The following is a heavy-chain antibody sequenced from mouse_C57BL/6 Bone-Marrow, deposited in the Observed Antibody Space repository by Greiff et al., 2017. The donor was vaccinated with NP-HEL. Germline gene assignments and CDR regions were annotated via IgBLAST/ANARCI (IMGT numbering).Heavy chain of an antibody. D-gene: IGHD2-4*01. CDR3: ARSYYDYFAY. J-gene: IGHJ3*01. V-gene: IGHV3-6*01. CDR1: GYSITSGYY. Sequence: VQLKASGPGLVKPSQSLSLTCSVTGYSITSGYYWNWIRQFPGNKLEWMGYISYDGSNNYNPSLKNRISITRDTSKNQFFLKLNSVTTEDTATYYCARSYYDYFAYWGQGTLVTVSA. CDR2: ISYDGSN.